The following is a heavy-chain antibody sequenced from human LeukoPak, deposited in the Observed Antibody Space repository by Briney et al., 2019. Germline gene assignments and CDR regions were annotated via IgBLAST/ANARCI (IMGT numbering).Heavy chain of an antibody. V-gene: IGHV1-2*02. CDR3: ARDGGIYHDNSYTYFGPGDY. CDR1: GYTFTGYY. CDR2: INPDSGINPDNGGT. J-gene: IGHJ4*02. D-gene: IGHD3-16*01. Sequence: ASVKVSCKASGYTFTGYYIHWVRQAPGQGLEWMGWINPDSGINPDNGGTNYAQRFQGRVTMTRDTSITTAYMELSGLRSDDTAVYYRARDGGIYHDNSYTYFGPGDYWGQGTLVTVSS.